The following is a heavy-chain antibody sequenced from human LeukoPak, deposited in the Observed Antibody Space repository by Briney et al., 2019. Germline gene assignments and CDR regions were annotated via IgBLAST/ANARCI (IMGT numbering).Heavy chain of an antibody. CDR1: GYTFTSYY. D-gene: IGHD2-15*01. Sequence: GASVKVSCKASGYTFTSYYMHWVRQAPGQGLEWMGIINPSGGSTSYAQKFQGRVTMTRDTSTSTVYMELSSLRSEDTAVYYCARGAATPLVPRMNYGMDVWGQGTTVTVSS. J-gene: IGHJ6*02. CDR2: INPSGGST. V-gene: IGHV1-46*01. CDR3: ARGAATPLVPRMNYGMDV.